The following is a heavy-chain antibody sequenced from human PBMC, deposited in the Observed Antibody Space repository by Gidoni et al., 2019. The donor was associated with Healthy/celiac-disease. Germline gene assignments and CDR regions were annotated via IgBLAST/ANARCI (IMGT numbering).Heavy chain of an antibody. V-gene: IGHV5-51*01. CDR3: ARMIAVACYYFDY. D-gene: IGHD6-19*01. Sequence: EVQLVQSGAEVKKPGASLKISCKGSGYSFTSYWIGWVRQMPGKGLEWLGIIYPGDSDTRYSPSFQGQVTISANKSISTAYLQWSSLKASDTAMYYCARMIAVACYYFDYWGQGTLVTVSS. CDR2: IYPGDSDT. CDR1: GYSFTSYW. J-gene: IGHJ4*02.